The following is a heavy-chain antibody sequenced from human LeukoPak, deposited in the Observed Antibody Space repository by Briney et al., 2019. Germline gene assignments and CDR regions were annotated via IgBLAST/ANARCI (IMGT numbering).Heavy chain of an antibody. CDR3: AREDQLLYPPEYSYMDV. V-gene: IGHV3-21*01. Sequence: GGSLRLSCAASGFTVSSNYMSWVRQAPGKGLEWVSSISSSGSFIYYADSVKGRFTISRDNAKNSLYLQMNSLRVEDSAVYYCAREDQLLYPPEYSYMDVWGKGTTVTVSS. CDR1: GFTVSSNY. CDR2: ISSSGSFI. J-gene: IGHJ6*03. D-gene: IGHD2-2*02.